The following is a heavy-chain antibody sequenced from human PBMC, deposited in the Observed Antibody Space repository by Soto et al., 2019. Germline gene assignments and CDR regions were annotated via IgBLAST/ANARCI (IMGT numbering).Heavy chain of an antibody. CDR3: ARILGYCSGGSCAC. D-gene: IGHD2-15*01. J-gene: IGHJ4*02. CDR2: INAGNGNT. CDR1: GYTFTSYA. V-gene: IGHV1-3*01. Sequence: ASGKVSGDASGYTFTSYAVQWVHQAPGQRLEWMRWINAGNGNTKYSQKFKGRVTITRDTSASTVYMELSSLRSEDTAVYYCARILGYCSGGSCACWGQGTLVTASS.